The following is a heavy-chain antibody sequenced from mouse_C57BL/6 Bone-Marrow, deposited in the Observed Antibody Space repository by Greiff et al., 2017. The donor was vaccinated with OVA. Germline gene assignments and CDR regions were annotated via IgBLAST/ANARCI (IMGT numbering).Heavy chain of an antibody. CDR3: ARWKWPYAMDY. CDR2: IYPGGGYT. CDR1: GYTFTNYW. V-gene: IGHV1-63*01. Sequence: VQLQQSGAELVRPGTSVKMSCKASGYTFTNYWIGWAKQRPGHGLEWIGDIYPGGGYTNYNEKFKGKATLTADKSSSTAYMQFSSLTSEDSAIYYCARWKWPYAMDYWGQGTSVTVSS. J-gene: IGHJ4*01.